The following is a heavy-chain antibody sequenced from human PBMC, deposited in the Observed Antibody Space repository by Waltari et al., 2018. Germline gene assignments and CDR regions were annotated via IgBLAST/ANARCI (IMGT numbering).Heavy chain of an antibody. CDR3: ATFSQIEITGTTRWFDP. Sequence: EVQLVQSGAEVKKPGATVKISCKVSGYTFTDYYMHWVQQAPGKGLEWMGLVDPEDGETIYAEKFQGRVTRTAETSTDTAYMGLSSLRSEDTAVYYCATFSQIEITGTTRWFDPWGQGTLVTVSS. CDR2: VDPEDGET. V-gene: IGHV1-69-2*01. CDR1: GYTFTDYY. D-gene: IGHD1-7*01. J-gene: IGHJ5*02.